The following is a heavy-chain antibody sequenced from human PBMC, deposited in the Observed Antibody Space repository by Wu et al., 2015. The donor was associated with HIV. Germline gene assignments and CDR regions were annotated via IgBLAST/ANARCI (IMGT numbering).Heavy chain of an antibody. CDR2: VIPILQIP. CDR1: GGAFKKES. J-gene: IGHJ5*02. CDR3: AILPGYCTTGDCP. V-gene: IGHV1-69*12. Sequence: QVHLVQSGTEVMQPGSSVLVSCTASGGAFKKESITWIRRTPGQGLEWMGGVIPILQIPTYAQKFQGRLTLSADDSTATAYMELSRLTSDDTATYYCAILPGYCTTGDCPWGQGTLVIVSS. D-gene: IGHD2-8*01.